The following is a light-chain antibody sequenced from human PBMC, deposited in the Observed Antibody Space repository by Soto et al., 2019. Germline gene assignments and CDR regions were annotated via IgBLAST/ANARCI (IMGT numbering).Light chain of an antibody. CDR3: QQYGNSPWT. Sequence: EIFLTQSPDTLSLSPGERATLSCRASQSVTNYIAWYQQRPGQAPRLIIYGVSNRATGIPDRFSGSGSGTDFTLTISRVEPEDFAVYFCQQYGNSPWTFGQGTKVEVK. V-gene: IGKV3-20*01. J-gene: IGKJ1*01. CDR1: QSVTNY. CDR2: GVS.